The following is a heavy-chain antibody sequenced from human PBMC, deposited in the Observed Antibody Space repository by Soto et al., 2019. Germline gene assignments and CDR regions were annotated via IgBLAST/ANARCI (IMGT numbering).Heavy chain of an antibody. V-gene: IGHV3-21*02. CDR2: ISPGGNSV. D-gene: IGHD5-12*01. J-gene: IGHJ4*02. CDR3: ASPRGPRGYELIDS. Sequence: EVQVVESGGGLVKPGGSLRLACAASGFPFSSFSWNWVRQAPGKGLESVSSISPGGNSVYYADSVKGRFTISRDNAKNSSYLQTNNLRAEDAAVYYSASPRGPRGYELIDSWGQGNLVTVSP. CDR1: GFPFSSFS.